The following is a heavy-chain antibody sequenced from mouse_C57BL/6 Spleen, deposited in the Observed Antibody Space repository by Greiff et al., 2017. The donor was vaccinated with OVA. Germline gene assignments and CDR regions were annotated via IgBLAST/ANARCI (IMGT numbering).Heavy chain of an antibody. CDR1: GYTFTSYW. V-gene: IGHV1-53*01. J-gene: IGHJ1*03. Sequence: QVQLQQPGTELVKPGASVKLSCKASGYTFTSYWMHWVKQRPGQGLEWIGNINPCNGGTNYNEKFKSKATLTVDKSSSTAYMQLSSLTSEDSAVYYCARDDGYYGYFDVWGTGTTVTVSS. D-gene: IGHD2-3*01. CDR2: INPCNGGT. CDR3: ARDDGYYGYFDV.